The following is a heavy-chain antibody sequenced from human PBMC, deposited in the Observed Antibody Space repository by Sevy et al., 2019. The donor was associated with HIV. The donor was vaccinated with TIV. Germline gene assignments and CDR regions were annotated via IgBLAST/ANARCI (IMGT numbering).Heavy chain of an antibody. CDR1: GGTFSSYA. J-gene: IGHJ4*02. D-gene: IGHD3-3*01. CDR3: ARGAIYDFWSGYYHLSY. Sequence: ASVKVSCKASGGTFSSYAISWVRQAPGQGLEWMGGIIPIFGTANYVQKFQGRVTITADESTSTAYMELSSLRSEDTAVYYCARGAIYDFWSGYYHLSYWGQGTLVTVSS. V-gene: IGHV1-69*13. CDR2: IIPIFGTA.